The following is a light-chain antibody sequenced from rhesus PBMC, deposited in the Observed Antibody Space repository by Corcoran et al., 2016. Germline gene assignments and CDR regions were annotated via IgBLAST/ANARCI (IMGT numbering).Light chain of an antibody. V-gene: IGKV2-104*02. CDR1: QSLLDSEDGNTY. J-gene: IGKJ4*01. Sequence: DIVMTQTPLSLPVIPGEPASISCRSSQSLLDSEDGNTYLDWYLQKPGQAPQLLIYEVSNRASGVPDMFSGNGSDTDFTLKSSRVEAEDFGVYYCMQALEFPLSFGGGTKVEIK. CDR3: MQALEFPLS. CDR2: EVS.